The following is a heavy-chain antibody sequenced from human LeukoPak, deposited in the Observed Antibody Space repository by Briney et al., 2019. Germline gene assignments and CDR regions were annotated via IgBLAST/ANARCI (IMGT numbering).Heavy chain of an antibody. CDR2: ISGSGGST. CDR3: ARDGPGDDSSGYYYVGYFDY. Sequence: GGSLRLSCAASGFTFSSYAMSWVRQAPGKGLEWVSAISGSGGSTYYADSVKGRFTISRDNSKNTLYLQMNSLRAEDTAVYYCARDGPGDDSSGYYYVGYFDYWGQGTLVTVSS. V-gene: IGHV3-23*01. J-gene: IGHJ4*02. D-gene: IGHD3-22*01. CDR1: GFTFSSYA.